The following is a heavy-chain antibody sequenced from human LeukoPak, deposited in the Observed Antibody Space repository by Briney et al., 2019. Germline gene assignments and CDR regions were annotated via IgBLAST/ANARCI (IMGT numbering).Heavy chain of an antibody. CDR2: VKQDGSEK. CDR1: GFTFSLYW. CDR3: ARDGDTSGYTD. J-gene: IGHJ4*02. Sequence: GGSLRLSCEASGFTFSLYWMSWVRQAPGKGLEWVANVKQDGSEKYYVDSVKGRFTISRDNAKNSLYLQMNSLRADDTAVYYCARDGDTSGYTDWGQGTLVTVSS. V-gene: IGHV3-7*01. D-gene: IGHD3-22*01.